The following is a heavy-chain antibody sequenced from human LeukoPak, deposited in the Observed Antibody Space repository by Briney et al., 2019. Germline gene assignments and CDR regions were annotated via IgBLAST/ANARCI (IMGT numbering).Heavy chain of an antibody. Sequence: GGSLRLSCAASGFTFSSYAMTWVRQAPGKGLKWVSAISGSGGSTYYADSVKGRITISRDNSKNTLYLQMNSLRAEDTAVYYCAKGVGYCSGGSCQQFDYWGQGTLVTVSS. CDR2: ISGSGGST. CDR1: GFTFSSYA. J-gene: IGHJ4*02. V-gene: IGHV3-23*01. D-gene: IGHD2-15*01. CDR3: AKGVGYCSGGSCQQFDY.